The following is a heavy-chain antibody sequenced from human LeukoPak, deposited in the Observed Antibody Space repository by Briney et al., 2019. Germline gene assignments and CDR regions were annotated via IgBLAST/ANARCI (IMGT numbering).Heavy chain of an antibody. CDR3: ARDLGAWVLYGIEDAFDI. CDR1: GFTFSSYS. CDR2: ISSSSSYI. D-gene: IGHD2-2*02. J-gene: IGHJ3*02. V-gene: IGHV3-21*01. Sequence: GGSLRLSCAASGFTFSSYSMNWVRQAPGKGLEWVSSISSSSSYIYYADSVKGRFTISRDNANNSLYLQMNSLRAEDTAVYYFARDLGAWVLYGIEDAFDIWGQGAMVTVSS.